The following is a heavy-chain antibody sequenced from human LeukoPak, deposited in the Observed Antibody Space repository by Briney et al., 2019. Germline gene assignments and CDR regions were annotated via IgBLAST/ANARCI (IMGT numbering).Heavy chain of an antibody. Sequence: GSLRLSCAASGFILSNYWMHWVRQAPGKGLMWVSQISPDGSQTFYADSVKGRFTISRDNAKNTLFLQMDSLRAEDTALYYCVRSLRSADFWGQGTLVAVSS. V-gene: IGHV3-74*01. J-gene: IGHJ4*02. CDR2: ISPDGSQT. CDR1: GFILSNYW. CDR3: VRSLRSADF.